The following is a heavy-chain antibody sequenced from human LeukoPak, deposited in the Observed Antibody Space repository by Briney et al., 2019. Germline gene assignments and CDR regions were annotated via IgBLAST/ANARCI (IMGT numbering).Heavy chain of an antibody. CDR2: INHSGST. CDR3: ATVPARVTTVDY. D-gene: IGHD5-18*01. CDR1: GGSFSGYY. V-gene: IGHV4-34*01. J-gene: IGHJ4*02. Sequence: SETLSLTCAVYGGSFSGYYWSWIRQPPGKGLEWIGEINHSGSTNYNPSLKSRVTISVDTSKNQFSLKLSSVTAADTAVYYCATVPARVTTVDYWDQGTLVTVSS.